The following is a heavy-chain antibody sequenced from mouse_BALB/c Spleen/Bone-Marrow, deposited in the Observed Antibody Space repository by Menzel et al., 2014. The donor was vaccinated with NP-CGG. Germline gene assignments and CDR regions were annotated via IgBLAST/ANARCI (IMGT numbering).Heavy chain of an antibody. Sequence: QVQLQQPGPELVKPGASVKMSCKASGYTFTSYYIHWVKQRPGQGLEWIGWIYPRDGSTKYNEKFKGKTTLTADKSSSTAYMLLSSLTSEDSAIYFCARQAMDYWGQGTSVTVSS. V-gene: IGHV1S56*01. CDR1: GYTFTSYY. CDR2: IYPRDGST. CDR3: ARQAMDY. J-gene: IGHJ4*01.